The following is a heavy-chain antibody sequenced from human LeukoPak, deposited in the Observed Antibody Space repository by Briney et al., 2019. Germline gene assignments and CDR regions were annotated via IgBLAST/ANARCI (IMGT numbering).Heavy chain of an antibody. V-gene: IGHV4-59*01. D-gene: IGHD4-17*01. CDR3: ARMTTVTSQFQH. J-gene: IGHJ1*01. Sequence: PSETLSLTCTVSGGSISSYYWSWIRQPPGKGLEWIGYIYYSGSTNYNPSLKSRVTISVDTSKNQLSLKLSSVTAADTAAYYCARMTTVTSQFQHWGQGTLVTVSS. CDR1: GGSISSYY. CDR2: IYYSGST.